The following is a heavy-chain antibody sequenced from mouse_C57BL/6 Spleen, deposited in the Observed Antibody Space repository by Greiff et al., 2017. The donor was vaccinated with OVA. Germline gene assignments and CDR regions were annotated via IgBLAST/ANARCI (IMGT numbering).Heavy chain of an antibody. CDR3: ARGGVTARAMGY. J-gene: IGHJ4*01. CDR1: GYTFTSYW. Sequence: QVQLQQPGAELVMPGASVKLSCKASGYTFTSYWMHWVKQRPGQGLEWIGEIDPSDSYTNYNQQFKGKSTFTVDKSSSTAYMQLSSLTSEDSAVYDCARGGVTARAMGYWGQGTPVTVSS. CDR2: IDPSDSYT. D-gene: IGHD3-3*01. V-gene: IGHV1-69*01.